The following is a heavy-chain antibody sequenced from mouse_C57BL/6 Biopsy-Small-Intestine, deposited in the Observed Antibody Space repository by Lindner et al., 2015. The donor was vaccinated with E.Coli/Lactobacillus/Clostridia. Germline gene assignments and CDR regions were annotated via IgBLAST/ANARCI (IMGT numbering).Heavy chain of an antibody. V-gene: IGHV1-31*01. CDR3: ARSEGSSGFFDY. D-gene: IGHD3-2*02. J-gene: IGHJ2*01. CDR2: IYPYNGLS. CDR1: GYSFTDYY. Sequence: VQLQESGPELVKPGASVKISCKASGYSFTDYYMHWVKQSHGNFLDWIGYIYPYNGLSSYNQKFKGKATLTVDKSSNTAYMELRSLTSEDSAVHYCARSEGSSGFFDYWGQGTTLTVSS.